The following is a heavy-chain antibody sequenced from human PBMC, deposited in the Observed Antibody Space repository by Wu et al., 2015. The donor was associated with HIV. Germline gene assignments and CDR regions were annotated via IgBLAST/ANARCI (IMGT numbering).Heavy chain of an antibody. Sequence: HDQLVQSGAEVKKPGASVKVSCKVSGYTLSKLSVHWVRQAPGKGLEWMGGSDPEDGETVYAQKFQGRVTLTEDTSTDTAYMELTRLRSEDTAVYYCAKSRSCNGRHCYPFYYMDVWGKGATVTVSS. CDR3: AKSRSCNGRHCYPFYYMDV. CDR2: SDPEDGET. J-gene: IGHJ6*03. V-gene: IGHV1-24*01. D-gene: IGHD2-15*01. CDR1: GYTLSKLS.